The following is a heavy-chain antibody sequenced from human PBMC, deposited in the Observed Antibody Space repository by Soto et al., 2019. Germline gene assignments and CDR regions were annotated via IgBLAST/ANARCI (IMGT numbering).Heavy chain of an antibody. J-gene: IGHJ4*02. CDR3: SSGWGPFFVFY. Sequence: GGSLRLSCAASGFTFSSYSMNWVRQAPGKGLEWVSSISSSSSYIYYADSVKGRFTISRDNAKNSLYLQMNSLRAEDTAVYYCSSGWGPFFVFYGGQEPLVPVPS. CDR2: ISSSSSYI. D-gene: IGHD6-25*01. V-gene: IGHV3-21*01. CDR1: GFTFSSYS.